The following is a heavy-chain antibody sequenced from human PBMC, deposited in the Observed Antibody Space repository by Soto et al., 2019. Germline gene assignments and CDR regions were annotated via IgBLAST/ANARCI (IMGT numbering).Heavy chain of an antibody. V-gene: IGHV3-48*01. Sequence: GGSLRLSCAASGFTFSSYGMHWVRQAPGKGLEWVSYISSSSSTIYYADSVKGRFTISRDNAKNSLYLQMNSLRAEDTAVYYCARVVLLQLLPYYHYYMDVRGKALSVTGSS. CDR2: ISSSSSTI. CDR1: GFTFSSYG. D-gene: IGHD2-2*01. J-gene: IGHJ6*03. CDR3: ARVVLLQLLPYYHYYMDV.